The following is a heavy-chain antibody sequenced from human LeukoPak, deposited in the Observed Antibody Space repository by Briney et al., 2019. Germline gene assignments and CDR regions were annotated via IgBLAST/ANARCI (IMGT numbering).Heavy chain of an antibody. Sequence: PSETLSLTCSVSGGSISSGSYFWTWIRQPAGKGLEWIGRIYTSGTIYYNPSLKSRVTISIDTSKNQFSLKLRSVNAADTAVYYCARVWFGYVLDYWGQGTLVTVSS. D-gene: IGHD5-12*01. V-gene: IGHV4-61*02. CDR3: ARVWFGYVLDY. J-gene: IGHJ4*02. CDR1: GGSISSGSYF. CDR2: IYTSGTI.